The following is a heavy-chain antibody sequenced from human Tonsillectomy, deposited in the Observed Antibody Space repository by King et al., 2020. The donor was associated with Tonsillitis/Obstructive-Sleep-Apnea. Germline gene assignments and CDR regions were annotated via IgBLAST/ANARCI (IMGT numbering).Heavy chain of an antibody. CDR3: ASFYGDYGHFDY. Sequence: VQLVESGGGVVYPGRSLILSCASSGFTFSIDGIHWLRQAPGKGMERVAGIWYDGSNKYCADSVKGRFTISRDNSKNTLYLQMNSLRAEDTAVYYCASFYGDYGHFDYWGQGTLVTVSS. CDR1: GFTFSIDG. D-gene: IGHD4-17*01. CDR2: IWYDGSNK. J-gene: IGHJ4*02. V-gene: IGHV3-33*01.